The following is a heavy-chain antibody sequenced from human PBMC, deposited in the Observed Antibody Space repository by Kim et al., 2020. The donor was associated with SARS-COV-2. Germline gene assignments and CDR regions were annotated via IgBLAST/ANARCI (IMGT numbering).Heavy chain of an antibody. D-gene: IGHD1-26*01. CDR2: ISYDGSNK. Sequence: GGSLRLSCAASGFTFSSYGMHWVRQAPGKGLEWVAVISYDGSNKYYADSVKGRFTISRDNSKNTLYLQMNSQRAEDTAVYFCAKGFPGSYYYYFDYWGQGTLVTVSS. J-gene: IGHJ4*02. CDR3: AKGFPGSYYYYFDY. CDR1: GFTFSSYG. V-gene: IGHV3-30*18.